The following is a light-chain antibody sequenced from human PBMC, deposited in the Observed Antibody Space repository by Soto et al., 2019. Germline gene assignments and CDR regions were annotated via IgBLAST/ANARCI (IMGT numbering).Light chain of an antibody. CDR1: HSISIN. J-gene: IGKJ1*01. CDR2: GAS. CDR3: QQFRNWPWT. Sequence: EMVLTQSPGTLSVSPGDRVTLSCRASHSISINLALYQHKPGQAPRLLIHGASTRATGVPARISGSGSGTEFTLTISSLQSEDFAVYYCQQFRNWPWTFGQGTKVDIK. V-gene: IGKV3D-15*01.